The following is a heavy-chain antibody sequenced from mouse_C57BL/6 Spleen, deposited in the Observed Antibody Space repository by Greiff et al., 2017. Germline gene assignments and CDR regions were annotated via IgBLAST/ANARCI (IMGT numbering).Heavy chain of an antibody. J-gene: IGHJ4*01. V-gene: IGHV5-17*01. Sequence: EVMLVESGGGLVKPGGSLKLSCAASGFTFSDYGMHWVRQAPEKGLEWVAYISSGSSTIYYADTVKGRFTISRDNAKNTLFLQMTSLRSEDTAMYYCAKNWDDYYAMDYWGQGTSVTVSS. CDR2: ISSGSSTI. CDR1: GFTFSDYG. CDR3: AKNWDDYYAMDY. D-gene: IGHD4-1*01.